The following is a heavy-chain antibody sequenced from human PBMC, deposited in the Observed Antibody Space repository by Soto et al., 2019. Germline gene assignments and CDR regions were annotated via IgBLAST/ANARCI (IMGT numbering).Heavy chain of an antibody. J-gene: IGHJ3*02. V-gene: IGHV5-51*01. Sequence: GESLKISCKGSGYSFTSYWIGWVRQMPVKGLEWMGIIYPGDSDTRYSPSFQGQVTISADKSISTAYLQWSSLKASDTAMYYCARTNLGYYYDSSGYPLAFDIWGQGTMVTVSS. CDR3: ARTNLGYYYDSSGYPLAFDI. CDR2: IYPGDSDT. D-gene: IGHD3-22*01. CDR1: GYSFTSYW.